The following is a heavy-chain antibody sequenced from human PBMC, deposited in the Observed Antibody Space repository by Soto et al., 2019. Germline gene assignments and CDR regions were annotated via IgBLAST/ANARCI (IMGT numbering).Heavy chain of an antibody. CDR3: ASIAVAGLDYYYYGMDV. D-gene: IGHD6-19*01. CDR2: ISGSGGST. J-gene: IGHJ6*02. CDR1: GFTFSSYA. V-gene: IGHV3-23*01. Sequence: PGGSLRLSCAASGFTFSSYAMSWVRQAPGRGLEWVSAISGSGGSTYYADSVKGRFTISRDKSKNTLYLQMNGLRAEDTAVYYCASIAVAGLDYYYYGMDVWGQGTTVTVSS.